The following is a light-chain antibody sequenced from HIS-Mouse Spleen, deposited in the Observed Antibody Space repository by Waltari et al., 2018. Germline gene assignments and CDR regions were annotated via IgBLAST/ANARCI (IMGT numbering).Light chain of an antibody. V-gene: IGLV3-1*01. J-gene: IGLJ2*01. CDR3: QAWDSSTVV. CDR2: QDS. Sequence: SYELTQPPSVSVSPGQTASITCSGDTLGDKYACWYQQKPGQCPVLVIYQDSKRPSGIPERFSGSNSGNTATLTISGTQAMDEADYYCQAWDSSTVVFGGGTKLTVL. CDR1: TLGDKY.